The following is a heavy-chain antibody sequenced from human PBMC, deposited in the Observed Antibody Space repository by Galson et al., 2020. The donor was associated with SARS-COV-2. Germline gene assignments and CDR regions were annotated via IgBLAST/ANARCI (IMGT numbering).Heavy chain of an antibody. CDR3: ARGVYCGVGCYTSLAFDL. CDR1: GFTFDNHW. Sequence: QLGESLKISCAASGFTFDNHWMTWVRQAPGKGLEWVANINQLETEKYFEVSVKGRFTISRDNARNSVFLQMNSLRAEDTAVYYCARGVYCGVGCYTSLAFDLWGQGTMVTVSS. D-gene: IGHD2-21*02. J-gene: IGHJ3*01. CDR2: INQLETEK. V-gene: IGHV3-7*01.